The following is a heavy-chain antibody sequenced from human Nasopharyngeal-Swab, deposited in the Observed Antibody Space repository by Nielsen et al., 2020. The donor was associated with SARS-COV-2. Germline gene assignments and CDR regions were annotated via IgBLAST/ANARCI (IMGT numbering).Heavy chain of an antibody. D-gene: IGHD2-15*01. J-gene: IGHJ4*02. CDR2: IYYSGST. CDR3: ARGLYCSGGSCYFDY. CDR1: GGSISSGGYY. Sequence: SETLSLTCTVSGGSISSGGYYWSWIRQNPGKGLEWIGYIYYSGSTYYNPSLKGRITISEDTSKNQFSPKLSSVTAADTAVYYCARGLYCSGGSCYFDYWGRGTLVTVSS. V-gene: IGHV4-31*03.